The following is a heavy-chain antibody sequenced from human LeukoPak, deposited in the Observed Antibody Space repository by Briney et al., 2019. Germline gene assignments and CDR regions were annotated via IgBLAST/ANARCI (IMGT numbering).Heavy chain of an antibody. V-gene: IGHV3-21*01. Sequence: GGSLRLSCATSGFTFSNYNMNWVRQAPGKGLEWVSSISSSNNYIYYADSVKGRFTISRDNAKNSLYLQMNSLRAEDTAVYYCARRSPNYYFDYWGQGTPVTVSS. CDR1: GFTFSNYN. CDR3: ARRSPNYYFDY. CDR2: ISSSNNYI. J-gene: IGHJ4*02.